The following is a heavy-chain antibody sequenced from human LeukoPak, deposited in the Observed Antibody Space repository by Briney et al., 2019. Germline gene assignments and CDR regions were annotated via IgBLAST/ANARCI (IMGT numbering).Heavy chain of an antibody. Sequence: GGSLRLSCAASGFTFSSYSMNWVRQAPGKGLEWVSSISSSSSYIYYADSVKGRFTISRDNAKNSLYLQMNSLRAEDTAVYYCARGPLNTGTYGSGSYTIDYWGQGTLVTVSS. CDR1: GFTFSSYS. J-gene: IGHJ4*02. D-gene: IGHD3-10*01. CDR3: ARGPLNTGTYGSGSYTIDY. CDR2: ISSSSSYI. V-gene: IGHV3-21*01.